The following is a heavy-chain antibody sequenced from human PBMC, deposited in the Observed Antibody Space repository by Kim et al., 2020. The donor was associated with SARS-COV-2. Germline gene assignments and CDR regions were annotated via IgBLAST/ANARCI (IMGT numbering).Heavy chain of an antibody. CDR3: ARRRRLQENREPNHFDY. D-gene: IGHD6-25*01. J-gene: IGHJ4*02. V-gene: IGHV4-39*01. Sequence: SETLSLTCTVSGGSISSSSYYWGWIRQPPGKGLEWIGSIYYSGSTYYNPSLKSRVTISVDTSKNQFSLKLSSVTAADTAVYYCARRRRLQENREPNHFDYWGQGTLVTVSS. CDR2: IYYSGST. CDR1: GGSISSSSYY.